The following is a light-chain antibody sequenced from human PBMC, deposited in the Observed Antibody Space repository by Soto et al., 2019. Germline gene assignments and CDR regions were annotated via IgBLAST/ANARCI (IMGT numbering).Light chain of an antibody. J-gene: IGKJ4*01. CDR1: QSVSSSY. CDR3: RQYGSSPLT. CDR2: GAS. V-gene: IGKV3-20*01. Sequence: EIVLTQSPGTLSLSPGERATLSCRASQSVSSSYLAWYQQKPGQAPRLLIYGASSRATGIPDRFSGSGSGTDFTLTIIRREPEDFAVYFCRQYGSSPLTFGGGTKVEIK.